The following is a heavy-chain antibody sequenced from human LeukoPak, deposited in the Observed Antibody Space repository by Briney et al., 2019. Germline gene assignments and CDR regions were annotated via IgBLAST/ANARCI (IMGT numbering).Heavy chain of an antibody. D-gene: IGHD3-10*01. J-gene: IGHJ4*02. Sequence: GGSLRLSCAASGFTFSSYAMSWVRQAPGKGLEWVSAISGSGGSTYYADSVKGRFTISRDNSKNTLYLQMNSLRAEDTAVYYCAKVPNYYGSGSLDYWGQGTLVTVSS. CDR1: GFTFSSYA. V-gene: IGHV3-23*01. CDR2: ISGSGGST. CDR3: AKVPNYYGSGSLDY.